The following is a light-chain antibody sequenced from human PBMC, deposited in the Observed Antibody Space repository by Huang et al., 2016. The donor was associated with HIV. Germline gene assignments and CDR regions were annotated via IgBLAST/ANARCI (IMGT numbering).Light chain of an antibody. Sequence: EIVLTQSPATLSVSPGERATLSCRASQSVNNNLAWFQQKPGQAPRLLIYGAFTRATGIPARFSGSGSGTEFTLTISSLQSEDFAVYYCQQYDNWPPYTFGQGTKLESK. CDR2: GAF. CDR1: QSVNNN. J-gene: IGKJ2*01. CDR3: QQYDNWPPYT. V-gene: IGKV3-15*01.